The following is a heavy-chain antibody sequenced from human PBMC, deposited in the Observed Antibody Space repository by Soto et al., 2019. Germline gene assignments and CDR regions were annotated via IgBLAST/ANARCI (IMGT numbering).Heavy chain of an antibody. J-gene: IGHJ6*02. CDR3: ARVASYCSSTSRYNYYYYYGMDV. CDR2: ISAYNGNT. CDR1: GYTFTSYG. V-gene: IGHV1-18*01. D-gene: IGHD2-2*02. Sequence: ASVKVSCKASGYTFTSYGISRVRQAPGQGLEWMGWISAYNGNTNYAQKLQGRVTMTTDTSTSTAYMELRSLRSDDTAVYYCARVASYCSSTSRYNYYYYYGMDVWGQGTTVTVSS.